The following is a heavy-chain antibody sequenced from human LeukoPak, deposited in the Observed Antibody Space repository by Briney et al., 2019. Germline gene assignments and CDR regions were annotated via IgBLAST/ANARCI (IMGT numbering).Heavy chain of an antibody. CDR2: IYYSGST. CDR3: ARLLRDAFDI. V-gene: IGHV4-59*01. J-gene: IGHJ3*02. CDR1: GGSISSYY. Sequence: SETLSLTCTVSGGSISSYYWGWIRQPPGKGLEWIGYIYYSGSTNYNPSLKGRVTISVDTSKNQFSLKLSSVTAAATAVYYCARLLRDAFDIWGQGTMVTVSS.